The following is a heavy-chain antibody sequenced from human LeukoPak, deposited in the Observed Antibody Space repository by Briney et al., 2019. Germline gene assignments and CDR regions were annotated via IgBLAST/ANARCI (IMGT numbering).Heavy chain of an antibody. CDR3: AKDGRYSSSWVDY. Sequence: GGSLRLSCAASGFTFNNYAMSWVRQAPGKGLEWVSAISGSGGSTYYADSVKGRFTISRDNSKNTLYLQMNSLRAEDTAVYYCAKDGRYSSSWVDYWGQGTLVTVSS. CDR2: ISGSGGST. J-gene: IGHJ4*02. CDR1: GFTFNNYA. D-gene: IGHD6-13*01. V-gene: IGHV3-23*01.